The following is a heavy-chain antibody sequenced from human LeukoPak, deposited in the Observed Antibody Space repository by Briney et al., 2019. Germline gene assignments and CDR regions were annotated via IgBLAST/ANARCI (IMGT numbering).Heavy chain of an antibody. CDR2: INPNSGGI. Sequence: GASVKVSCKTSGYSFTGYYIQWVRQAPGQGLEWMGWINPNSGGINYAQKFQGGVTMTRDTSITTAYMELRRLTSDDTAVYYCAKTGRKQWPPYYFDYWGQGTLVTVSS. J-gene: IGHJ4*02. V-gene: IGHV1-2*02. CDR3: AKTGRKQWPPYYFDY. D-gene: IGHD6-19*01. CDR1: GYSFTGYY.